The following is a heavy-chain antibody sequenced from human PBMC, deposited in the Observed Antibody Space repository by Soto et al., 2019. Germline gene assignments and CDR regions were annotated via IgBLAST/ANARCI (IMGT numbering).Heavy chain of an antibody. D-gene: IGHD2-2*01. CDR3: ARDRGYCSSTRCYPNHYGMDV. J-gene: IGHJ6*02. CDR2: IYTSGST. CDR1: GGSISSYY. V-gene: IGHV4-4*07. Sequence: SETLSLTCTVSGGSISSYYWSWIRQPAGKGLEWIGRIYTSGSTNYNPSLKSRVTMSVDTSKNQFSLKLSSVTAADTAVYYCARDRGYCSSTRCYPNHYGMDVWGQGTTVTVSS.